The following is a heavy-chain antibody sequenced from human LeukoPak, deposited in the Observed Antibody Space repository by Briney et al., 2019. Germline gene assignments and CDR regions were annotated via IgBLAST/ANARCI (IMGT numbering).Heavy chain of an antibody. Sequence: PSETLSLTCPVSGGSISSSSYYWGWIRQPPGKGLEWIGSIYYSGSTYYNPSLKSRVTISVDTSKNQFSLKLSSVTAADTAVYYCARHPLRRYFDWLLSEYYFDYWGQGTLVTVSS. J-gene: IGHJ4*02. CDR2: IYYSGST. CDR1: GGSISSSSYY. V-gene: IGHV4-39*01. D-gene: IGHD3-9*01. CDR3: ARHPLRRYFDWLLSEYYFDY.